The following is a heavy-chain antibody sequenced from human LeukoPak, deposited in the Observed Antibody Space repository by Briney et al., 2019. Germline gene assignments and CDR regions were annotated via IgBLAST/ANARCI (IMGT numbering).Heavy chain of an antibody. V-gene: IGHV4-34*01. J-gene: IGHJ6*03. D-gene: IGHD3-10*01. CDR2: INHSGST. CDR3: ARGSLSYYYYYMDV. CDR1: GGSFSGYY. Sequence: SETLSLTCAVYGGSFSGYYWSWIRQPPGKGLEWIGEINHSGSTNYNPSLKSRVTISVDTSKNQFSLKLSSVTAADTAVYYCARGSLSYYYYYMDVWGKGTTVTVSS.